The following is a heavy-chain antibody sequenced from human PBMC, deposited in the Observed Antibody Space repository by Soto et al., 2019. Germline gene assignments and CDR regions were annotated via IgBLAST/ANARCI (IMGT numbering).Heavy chain of an antibody. CDR1: GFSFSNYA. CDR3: VRDDRWAFDF. D-gene: IGHD3-22*01. CDR2: ISIGSGSI. V-gene: IGHV3-48*02. J-gene: IGHJ3*01. Sequence: EVQLVESGGGLVQRGGSRRVSCAASGFSFSNYAMNWVRQAPGKGLEWVSYISIGSGSIFYADSVKGRFTISRDDAKNSLYMQMNTLRDEDTAVYYCVRDDRWAFDFWGQGTMVTVSS.